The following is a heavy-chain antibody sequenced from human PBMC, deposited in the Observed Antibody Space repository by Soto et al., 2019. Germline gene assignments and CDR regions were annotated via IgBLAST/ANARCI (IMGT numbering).Heavy chain of an antibody. J-gene: IGHJ3*01. V-gene: IGHV3-48*03. CDR1: GLTFSNYE. Sequence: EVQLVESGGGLVLPGGSLRLSCSASGLTFSNYEMNWVRQAPGKGLEWVSYIGRSGTTTYYADSLKGRFTISRDNAKNSLYLQMNSLRAEDTAVYYCATRSGGGGAFEFWGQGTMVTVSS. CDR2: IGRSGTTT. CDR3: ATRSGGGGAFEF. D-gene: IGHD3-10*01.